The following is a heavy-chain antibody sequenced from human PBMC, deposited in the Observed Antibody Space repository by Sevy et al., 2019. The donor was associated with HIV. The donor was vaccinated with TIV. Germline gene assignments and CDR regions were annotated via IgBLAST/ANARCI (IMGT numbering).Heavy chain of an antibody. Sequence: GGSLRLSCAASGFTFSSYWMHWVRQAPGKGLVWVPRINSDGSSTSYADSVKGRFTISRDNAKNTLYLQMNSLRAEDTAVYYCARYLEWTYYYGMDVWGQGTTVTVSS. CDR3: ARYLEWTYYYGMDV. D-gene: IGHD3-3*01. CDR1: GFTFSSYW. CDR2: INSDGSST. V-gene: IGHV3-74*01. J-gene: IGHJ6*02.